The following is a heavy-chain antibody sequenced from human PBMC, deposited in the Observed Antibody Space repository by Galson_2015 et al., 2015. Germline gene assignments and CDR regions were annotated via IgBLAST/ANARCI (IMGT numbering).Heavy chain of an antibody. V-gene: IGHV1-69*10. Sequence: SVKVSCKASGGTFSSYAISWVRQAPGQGLEWMGGIIPIFGIANYAQKFQGRVTITADKSTSTAYMELSSLRSEDTAVYYCARGDTALSEADHWGQGTLVTVSS. CDR3: ARGDTALSEADH. CDR1: GGTFSSYA. CDR2: IIPIFGIA. D-gene: IGHD5-18*01. J-gene: IGHJ4*02.